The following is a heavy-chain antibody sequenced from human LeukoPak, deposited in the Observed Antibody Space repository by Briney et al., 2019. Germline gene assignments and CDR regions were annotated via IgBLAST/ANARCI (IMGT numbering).Heavy chain of an antibody. CDR1: GFTFSSYS. D-gene: IGHD3-10*01. V-gene: IGHV3-48*01. CDR3: ARESLDYYGSGSYNLLHGRPMDV. J-gene: IGHJ6*03. CDR2: ISSSSSTI. Sequence: SGGSLRLSCAASGFTFSSYSMNWVRQAPGKGLEWVSYISSSSSTIYYADSVKGRFTISRDNAKNSLYLQMNSLRAEDTAVYYCARESLDYYGSGSYNLLHGRPMDVWGKGTTVTISS.